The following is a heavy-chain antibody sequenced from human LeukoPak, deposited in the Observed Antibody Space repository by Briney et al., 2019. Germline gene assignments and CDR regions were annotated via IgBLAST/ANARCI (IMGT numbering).Heavy chain of an antibody. Sequence: SGTLSLTCAVSGGSITATNWWSWVRQPPGKGLEWIGEVHLNGATNYNPSLESRFSMSIDKSNNHLSLEVTSVTATDTAMYYCTRESGAFSSFRFWGQGTLVTVSS. CDR1: GGSITATNW. V-gene: IGHV4-4*02. CDR3: TRESGAFSSFRF. J-gene: IGHJ1*01. CDR2: VHLNGAT. D-gene: IGHD1-26*01.